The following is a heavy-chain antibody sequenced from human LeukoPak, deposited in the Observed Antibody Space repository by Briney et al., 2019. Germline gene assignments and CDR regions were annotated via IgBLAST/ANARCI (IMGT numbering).Heavy chain of an antibody. J-gene: IGHJ5*02. CDR1: GYTFTSYD. D-gene: IGHD3-10*01. Sequence: ASVKVSCKASGYTFTSYDINWVRQATGQGLEGMGWMNPNSGNTGNAQKFQGRVTMTRNTSISTAYMELSSLRSEDTAVYYCARFHQGEARFGENWFDPWGQGTLVTVSS. V-gene: IGHV1-8*01. CDR3: ARFHQGEARFGENWFDP. CDR2: MNPNSGNT.